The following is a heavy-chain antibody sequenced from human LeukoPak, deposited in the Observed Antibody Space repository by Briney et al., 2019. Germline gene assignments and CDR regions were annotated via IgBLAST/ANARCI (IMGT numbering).Heavy chain of an antibody. CDR3: ARPYCSSTSCYGWFDP. V-gene: IGHV1-2*02. J-gene: IGHJ5*02. CDR2: INPNSGGT. D-gene: IGHD2-2*01. Sequence: ASVKVSCKASGYTFTGYYMHWVRQAPGQGLEWMGWINPNSGGTNYAQKFQGRVTMTRDTSISTAYMELSRLRSDDTAVYYCARPYCSSTSCYGWFDPWGQGTLVTVTS. CDR1: GYTFTGYY.